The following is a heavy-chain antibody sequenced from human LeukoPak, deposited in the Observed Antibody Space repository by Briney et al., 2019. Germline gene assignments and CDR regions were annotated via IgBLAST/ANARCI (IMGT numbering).Heavy chain of an antibody. V-gene: IGHV3-48*02. J-gene: IGHJ5*02. CDR1: GFTFSSYS. CDR3: ARDEGKWFDP. Sequence: PGGSLRLSCAVSGFTFSSYSMNWVRQAPGKGLEWVSYISSGSRIISYADSMKGRFTISRDNAKNSLYLQMNSLRDEDTAVYHCARDEGKWFDPWGQGTLVTVSS. CDR2: ISSGSRII.